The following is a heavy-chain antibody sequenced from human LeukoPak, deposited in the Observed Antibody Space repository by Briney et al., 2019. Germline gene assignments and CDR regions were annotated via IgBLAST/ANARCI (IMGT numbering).Heavy chain of an antibody. J-gene: IGHJ4*02. Sequence: SETLSLTCTVSGGSISSSSYYWGWIRQPPGKGLEWIGSIYYGGSTYYNPSLKSRVTISVDTSKNQFSLKLSSVTAADTAVYYCARHRRGGLLEWLLGEIDYWGQGTLVTVSS. D-gene: IGHD3-3*01. V-gene: IGHV4-39*01. CDR1: GGSISSSSYY. CDR3: ARHRRGGLLEWLLGEIDY. CDR2: IYYGGST.